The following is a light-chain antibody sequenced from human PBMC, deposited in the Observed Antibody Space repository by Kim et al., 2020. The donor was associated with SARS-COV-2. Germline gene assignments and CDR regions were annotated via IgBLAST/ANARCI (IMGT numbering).Light chain of an antibody. CDR1: SSNIGTGYD. CDR3: QSYDSSLSGSV. Sequence: QSVLTQPPSVSGAPGQRVTISCTGSSSNIGTGYDVYWYQQLPGAAPKILISSNSNRPSGVPDRFSGSKSGTSASLAITGLQAEDEADYYCQSYDSSLSGSVFGGGTKLTVL. CDR2: SNS. J-gene: IGLJ3*02. V-gene: IGLV1-40*01.